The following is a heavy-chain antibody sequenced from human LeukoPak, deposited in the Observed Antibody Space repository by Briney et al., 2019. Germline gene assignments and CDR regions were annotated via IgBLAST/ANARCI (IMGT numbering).Heavy chain of an antibody. J-gene: IGHJ5*02. CDR1: GYTFTGYY. D-gene: IGHD2-2*01. V-gene: IGHV1-2*02. CDR2: INPNSGGT. Sequence: ASVKVSCKASGYTFTGYYMHWVRQAPGQGLEWMGWINPNSGGTNYAQKFQGRVTMTRDTSISTAYTELSRLRSDDTAVYYCARDGGYCSSTSCLTLFDPWGQGTLVTVSS. CDR3: ARDGGYCSSTSCLTLFDP.